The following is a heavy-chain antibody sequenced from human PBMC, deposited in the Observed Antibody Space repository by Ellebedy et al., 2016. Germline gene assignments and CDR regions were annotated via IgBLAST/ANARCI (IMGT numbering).Heavy chain of an antibody. CDR2: IWYDGSNK. D-gene: IGHD2-8*01. V-gene: IGHV3-33*01. CDR1: GFTFSSYG. J-gene: IGHJ6*02. CDR3: ARDLLAPSPLYCTNGVCYGSSAGMDV. Sequence: GGSLRLSCAASGFTFSSYGMHWVRQAPGKGLEWVAVIWYDGSNKYYADSVKGRFTISRDNSKNTLYLQMNSLRAEDTAVYYCARDLLAPSPLYCTNGVCYGSSAGMDVWGQGTTVTVSS.